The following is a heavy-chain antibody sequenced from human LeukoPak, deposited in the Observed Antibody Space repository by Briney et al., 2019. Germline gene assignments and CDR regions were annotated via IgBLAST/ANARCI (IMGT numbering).Heavy chain of an antibody. Sequence: PSETLSLTCTVSGGSISSYYWSWIRQPAGKGLEWIGRIYTSGSTNYNPSLKSRVTMSVDTSKNQFSLKLSSVTAADTAVYYCARETADFWSGYYFDYWGQGTLVTVSS. J-gene: IGHJ4*02. D-gene: IGHD3-3*01. V-gene: IGHV4-4*07. CDR2: IYTSGST. CDR1: GGSISSYY. CDR3: ARETADFWSGYYFDY.